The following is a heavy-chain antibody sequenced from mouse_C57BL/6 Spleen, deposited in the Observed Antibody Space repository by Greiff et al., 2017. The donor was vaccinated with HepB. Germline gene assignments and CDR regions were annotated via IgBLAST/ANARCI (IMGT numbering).Heavy chain of an antibody. CDR3: ASVGDYDFYAMDY. CDR1: GYTFTDYN. V-gene: IGHV1-22*01. Sequence: VQLQQSGPELVKPGASVKMSCKASGYTFTDYNMHWVKQSHGKSLEWIGYINPNNGGTSYNQKFKGKATLTVNKSSSTAYMELRSLTSEDSAVYYCASVGDYDFYAMDYWGQGTSVTVSS. D-gene: IGHD2-4*01. CDR2: INPNNGGT. J-gene: IGHJ4*01.